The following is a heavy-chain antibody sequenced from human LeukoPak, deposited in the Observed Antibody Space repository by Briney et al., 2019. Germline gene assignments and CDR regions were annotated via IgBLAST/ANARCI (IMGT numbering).Heavy chain of an antibody. D-gene: IGHD6-6*01. V-gene: IGHV1-46*01. Sequence: ASVKVSCTASGSTVTSSYMHWVRQAPGQGLEWMGIINPSGGSTSYAQKCQGIVTMTRDMSTSTVYMELSSLRSEDTAVYYCARGEYSSSSHFDYWGQGTLVTVSS. J-gene: IGHJ4*02. CDR1: GSTVTSSY. CDR2: INPSGGST. CDR3: ARGEYSSSSHFDY.